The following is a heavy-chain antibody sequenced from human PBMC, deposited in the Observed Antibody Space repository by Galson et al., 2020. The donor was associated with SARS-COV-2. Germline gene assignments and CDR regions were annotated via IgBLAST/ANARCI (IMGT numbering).Heavy chain of an antibody. J-gene: IGHJ4*02. CDR3: ARGRGGSCTNGCSSRVLDC. CDR1: GFTFGSYA. V-gene: IGHV3-23*01. D-gene: IGHD2-8*01. Sequence: SCAASGFTFGSYAMSWVRQAPGKGLQWVSIISGGGDSVLYADSVKGRFTISRDTSKVYLQMNSLRVEDTAVYYCARGRGGSCTNGCSSRVLDCWGQGTLVTVSS. CDR2: ISGGGDSV.